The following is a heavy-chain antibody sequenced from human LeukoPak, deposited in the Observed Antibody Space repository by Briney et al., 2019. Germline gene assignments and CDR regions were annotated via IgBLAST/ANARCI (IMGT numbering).Heavy chain of an antibody. CDR2: IYYNGNS. CDR3: ARSPRGVGVTALDY. Sequence: PSETLSLTCTVSGDSISAYYWSWIRQPPGKGLEWIGYIYYNGNSIYNPSLKSRVSISTDTSKNQVFLQLRSLTAADTAMYYCARSPRGVGVTALDYWGRGTLVTVSS. V-gene: IGHV4-59*01. J-gene: IGHJ4*02. D-gene: IGHD1-26*01. CDR1: GDSISAYY.